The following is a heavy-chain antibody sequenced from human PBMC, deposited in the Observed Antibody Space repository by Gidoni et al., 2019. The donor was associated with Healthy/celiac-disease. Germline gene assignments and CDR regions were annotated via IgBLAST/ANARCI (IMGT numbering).Heavy chain of an antibody. CDR2: IYSGGST. CDR1: GFTVSSNY. J-gene: IGHJ3*02. V-gene: IGHV3-66*02. CDR3: ARDLARLRAFDI. D-gene: IGHD3-10*01. Sequence: EVQLVESGGGLVQPGGSLRLSCAASGFTVSSNYMSWVRQAPGKGLEWVSVIYSGGSTYYADSVKGRFTIARDNSKNTLYLQMNSLRAEDTAVYYCARDLARLRAFDIWGQGTMVTVSS.